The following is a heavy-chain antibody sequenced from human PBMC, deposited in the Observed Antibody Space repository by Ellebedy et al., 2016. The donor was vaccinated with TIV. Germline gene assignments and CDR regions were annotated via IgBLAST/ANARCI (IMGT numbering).Heavy chain of an antibody. D-gene: IGHD2-2*01. Sequence: SVKVSCXASGGTFSSYAISWVRQAPGQGLEWMGGIIPIFGTANYAQKFQGRVTITADESTSTAYMELSSLRSEDTAVYYCARGGIVVVPAAMDWFDPWGQGTLVTVSS. CDR1: GGTFSSYA. V-gene: IGHV1-69*13. CDR2: IIPIFGTA. J-gene: IGHJ5*02. CDR3: ARGGIVVVPAAMDWFDP.